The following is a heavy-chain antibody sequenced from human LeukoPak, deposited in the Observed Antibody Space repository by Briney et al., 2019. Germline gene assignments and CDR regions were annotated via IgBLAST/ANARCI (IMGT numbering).Heavy chain of an antibody. D-gene: IGHD5-18*01. J-gene: IGHJ4*02. V-gene: IGHV3-74*01. Sequence: GGSLRLSCAASGFTFSSYWMHWVRQAPGKGLVWVSRINSDGSSTSYADSVKGRFTISGDNPKNTLYLQMNSLRAEDTAVYYCARDLGYSYGIYWGQGTLVTVSS. CDR3: ARDLGYSYGIY. CDR1: GFTFSSYW. CDR2: INSDGSST.